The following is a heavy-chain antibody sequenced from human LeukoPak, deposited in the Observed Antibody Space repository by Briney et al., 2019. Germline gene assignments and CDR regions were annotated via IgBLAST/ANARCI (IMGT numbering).Heavy chain of an antibody. CDR2: ISSSSSYI. J-gene: IGHJ4*02. D-gene: IGHD1-20*01. Sequence: GGSLRLSCAASGFTFSSYAMNWVRQVPGKGLEWVSSISSSSSYIYYADSVKGRFTISRDNSKNSLYLQMNSLRVEDTAVYSCARDRGLTGTNFDYWGQGTLVTVSS. CDR3: ARDRGLTGTNFDY. CDR1: GFTFSSYA. V-gene: IGHV3-21*01.